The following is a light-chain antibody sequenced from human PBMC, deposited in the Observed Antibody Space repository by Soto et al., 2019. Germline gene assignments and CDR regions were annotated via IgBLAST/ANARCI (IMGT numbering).Light chain of an antibody. J-gene: IGKJ3*01. Sequence: EIVMTQSPATLSVSPGESATLSCRASQRISSNLAWYQQKPGQAPRLLIFGASTRTTNIPARFTGSGSGTEFTLTISSLQSEDLAVYYCQQYNNWPLTFGPGTKVDIK. CDR1: QRISSN. V-gene: IGKV3-15*01. CDR2: GAS. CDR3: QQYNNWPLT.